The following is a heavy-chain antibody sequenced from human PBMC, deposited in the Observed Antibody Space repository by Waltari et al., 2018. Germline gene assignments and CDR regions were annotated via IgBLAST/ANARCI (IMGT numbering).Heavy chain of an antibody. CDR1: GGSISSYY. CDR2: IYYSGST. CDR3: ARATPGYDFRRYMDV. Sequence: QVQLQESGPGLVKPSETLSLTCPVSGGSISSYYWSWIRQPPGKGLEWIGYIYYSGSTNYNPSLKSRVTISVDTSKNQFSLKLSSVTAADTAVYYCARATPGYDFRRYMDVWGKGTTVTVSS. J-gene: IGHJ6*03. D-gene: IGHD3-3*01. V-gene: IGHV4-59*01.